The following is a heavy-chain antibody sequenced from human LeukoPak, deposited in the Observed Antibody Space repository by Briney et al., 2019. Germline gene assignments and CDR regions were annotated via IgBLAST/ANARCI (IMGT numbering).Heavy chain of an antibody. CDR2: MNPNSGNT. J-gene: IGHJ4*02. Sequence: ASVKVSCKASGYTFSSYDINWVRQATGQGLEWMGWMNPNSGNTDYAQRFQGRVTMTRNTSISTAYMELSSLRSEDTAVYYCARGDSGDYFLDYWGQGTLVTVSS. CDR3: ARGDSGDYFLDY. D-gene: IGHD4-17*01. V-gene: IGHV1-8*01. CDR1: GYTFSSYD.